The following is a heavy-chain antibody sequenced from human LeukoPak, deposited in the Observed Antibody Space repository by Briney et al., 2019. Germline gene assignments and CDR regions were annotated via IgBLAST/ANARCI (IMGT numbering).Heavy chain of an antibody. CDR3: ASADCSSSSCYSYYYYYGMVV. V-gene: IGHV1-18*01. D-gene: IGHD2-2*01. J-gene: IGHJ6*02. Sequence: ASVKVSCKASGYTFTSYGISWVRQAPGQGLEWMGWISAYNGNTNYAQKLQGRVTMTIDTSTSTAYMELRSLRSDDTAVYYCASADCSSSSCYSYYYYYGMVVWGQGTTVTVSS. CDR1: GYTFTSYG. CDR2: ISAYNGNT.